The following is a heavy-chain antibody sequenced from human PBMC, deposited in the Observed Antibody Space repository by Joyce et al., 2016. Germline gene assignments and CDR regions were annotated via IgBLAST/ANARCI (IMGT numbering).Heavy chain of an antibody. CDR3: ARASDYYDNSGYYLVYYYYGLDV. V-gene: IGHV3-21*02. Sequence: QLVESGGGLVRPGGSLRLSCAASGFIFSSYSMNWVRQAPGKGLEWVSSISAGSNYKNYADSVKGRFTISRDNAKNALYLQMNSLIAEDTAVYYCARASDYYDNSGYYLVYYYYGLDVWGHGTTVTVSS. CDR1: GFIFSSYS. J-gene: IGHJ6*02. CDR2: ISAGSNYK. D-gene: IGHD3-22*01.